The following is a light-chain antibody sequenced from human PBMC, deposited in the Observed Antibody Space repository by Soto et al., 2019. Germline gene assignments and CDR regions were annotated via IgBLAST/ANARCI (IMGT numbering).Light chain of an antibody. CDR1: QSLLHSNGYNY. Sequence: DIVLTQSPLSLPVTPGEPASISCRSSQSLLHSNGYNYLDWYLQKPGQSPQLLIYLGSNRASGVPDRFSGSGSGTDFTLKISRVEAEDVGFYYCMQALQAPLTFGQGTNVDI. J-gene: IGKJ1*01. V-gene: IGKV2-28*01. CDR2: LGS. CDR3: MQALQAPLT.